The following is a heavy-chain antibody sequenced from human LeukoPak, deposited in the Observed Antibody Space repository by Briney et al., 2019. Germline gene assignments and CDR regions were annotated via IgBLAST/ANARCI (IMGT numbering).Heavy chain of an antibody. J-gene: IGHJ4*02. V-gene: IGHV3-74*01. CDR3: ARARLGNGDTVDY. Sequence: PGGSLRLSCAASGFTFSSYWMHWVRQAPGKGLVWVSRISSDGSSTSYADSVKGRFTISRDNAKNTLYLQINSLRAEDTAVYYCARARLGNGDTVDYWGQGTLVTVSS. CDR1: GFTFSSYW. D-gene: IGHD4-17*01. CDR2: ISSDGSST.